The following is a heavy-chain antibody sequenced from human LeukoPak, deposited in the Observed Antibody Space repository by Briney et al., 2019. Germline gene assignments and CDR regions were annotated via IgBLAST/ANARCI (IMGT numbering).Heavy chain of an antibody. J-gene: IGHJ4*02. CDR1: GGSISSYY. Sequence: SETLSLTCTVSGGSISSYYWSWIRQPAGKGLEWIGRIYTSGSTNYNPSLKSRVTMSVDTSKNQFSLKLSSVTAADTAVYYCARGRTGPGYCSSTSCYGGPRFDYWGQGTLVTVSS. V-gene: IGHV4-4*07. D-gene: IGHD2-2*01. CDR2: IYTSGST. CDR3: ARGRTGPGYCSSTSCYGGPRFDY.